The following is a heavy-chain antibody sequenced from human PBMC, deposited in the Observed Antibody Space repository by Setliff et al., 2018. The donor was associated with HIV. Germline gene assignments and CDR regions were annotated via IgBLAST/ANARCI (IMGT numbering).Heavy chain of an antibody. CDR2: INPSGGST. Sequence: ASVKVSCKASGYTFTAYYIHWVRQAPGQGLEWMGEINPSGGSTSYSEKFRGRVTMTRDTSTNTVYMDLRNLRSEDTAVYYCARNQGDASGWYAGDYWGHGTLVTVSS. CDR3: ARNQGDASGWYAGDY. J-gene: IGHJ4*01. V-gene: IGHV1-46*01. CDR1: GYTFTAYY. D-gene: IGHD6-19*01.